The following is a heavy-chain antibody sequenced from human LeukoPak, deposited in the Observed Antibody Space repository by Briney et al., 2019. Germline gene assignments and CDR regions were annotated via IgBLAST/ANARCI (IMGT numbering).Heavy chain of an antibody. CDR2: IYTSGST. Sequence: PSETLSLTCTVSGGSISSYYWSWIRQPPGKGLEWIGYIYTSGSTNYNPSLKSRVTISVDRSKNQFSLKLSSVTAADTAVYYCARQGYCSSTSCYGSWFDPWGQGTLVTVSS. CDR1: GGSISSYY. J-gene: IGHJ5*02. D-gene: IGHD2-2*01. CDR3: ARQGYCSSTSCYGSWFDP. V-gene: IGHV4-4*09.